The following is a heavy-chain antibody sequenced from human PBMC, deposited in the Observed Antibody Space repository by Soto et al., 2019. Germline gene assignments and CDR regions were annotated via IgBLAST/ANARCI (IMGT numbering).Heavy chain of an antibody. CDR1: GDSISNSRW. CDR2: IFHSGDT. CDR3: AYSTGWYRHDV. V-gene: IGHV4-4*02. D-gene: IGHD6-19*01. J-gene: IGHJ3*01. Sequence: QVQLQESGPGLVKPSGTLSLTCAVSGDSISNSRWWTWVRQPPGKGLEWIGDIFHSGDTNYNPSLKSRVFISVDKSQNLFSLKVRSVTAADTAVYYCAYSTGWYRHDVWGQGTLVTVSS.